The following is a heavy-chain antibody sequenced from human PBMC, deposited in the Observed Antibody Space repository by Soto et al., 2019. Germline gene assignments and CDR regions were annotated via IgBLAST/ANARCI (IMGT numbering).Heavy chain of an antibody. J-gene: IGHJ6*02. V-gene: IGHV4-34*01. D-gene: IGHD6-6*01. CDR3: ASGKTRTARPSLRYYYYGLDV. CDR2: INHSGTT. Sequence: SETLSLTCTIYGGSFSGYYWTWIRQPPGKGLEWIGEINHSGTTNYSPSLKRRVSISVDMSKDKFSLNLSSVTAADTAVYYCASGKTRTARPSLRYYYYGLDVWGQGTTVTVSS. CDR1: GGSFSGYY.